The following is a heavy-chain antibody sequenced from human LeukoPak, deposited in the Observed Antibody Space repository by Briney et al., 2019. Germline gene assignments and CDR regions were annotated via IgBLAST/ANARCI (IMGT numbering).Heavy chain of an antibody. J-gene: IGHJ4*02. CDR2: INPNSGDT. CDR3: AREPPAYCGFDCYVLGY. Sequence: ASVKVSCKASGYRFTSLYVHWVRQAPGQGPEWMGWINPNSGDTQYAQKFEGRVTMTRDTSITTAYMELSGLTSGDTAVYYCAREPPAYCGFDCYVLGYWGQGTLVTVSS. V-gene: IGHV1-2*02. CDR1: GYRFTSLY. D-gene: IGHD2-21*02.